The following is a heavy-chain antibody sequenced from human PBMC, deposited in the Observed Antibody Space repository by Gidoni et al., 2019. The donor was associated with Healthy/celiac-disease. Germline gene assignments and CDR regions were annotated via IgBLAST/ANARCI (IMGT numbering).Heavy chain of an antibody. D-gene: IGHD3-3*01. Sequence: QVTLKESGPVLVKPTETLTLTCTVSGFSLSNARMGVSWIRQPPGKALEWLAHIFSNDEKSYSTSLKSRLTISKDTSKSQVVLTMTNMDPVDTATYYCARIPGGNDFWSGYYGREPDNWFDPWGQGTLVTVSS. CDR3: ARIPGGNDFWSGYYGREPDNWFDP. J-gene: IGHJ5*02. CDR1: GFSLSNARMG. V-gene: IGHV2-26*01. CDR2: IFSNDEK.